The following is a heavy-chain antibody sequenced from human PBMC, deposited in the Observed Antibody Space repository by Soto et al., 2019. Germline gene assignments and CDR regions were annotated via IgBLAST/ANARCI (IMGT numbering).Heavy chain of an antibody. CDR2: ISSSSSTI. V-gene: IGHV3-48*01. Sequence: GSLRLSCAASGFTFSSYSMNWVRQAPGKGLEWVSYISSSSSTIYYADSVKGRFTISRDNAKNSLYLQMNSLRAEDTAVYYCARDLESVTIFGVVTLGGFDPWGQGTLVTVSS. D-gene: IGHD3-3*01. CDR3: ARDLESVTIFGVVTLGGFDP. J-gene: IGHJ5*02. CDR1: GFTFSSYS.